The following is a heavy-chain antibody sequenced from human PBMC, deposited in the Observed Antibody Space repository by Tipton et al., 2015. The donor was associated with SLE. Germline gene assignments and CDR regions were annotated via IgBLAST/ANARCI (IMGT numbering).Heavy chain of an antibody. CDR1: GGSISSGTYY. Sequence: TLSLTCTVSGGSISSGTYYWSWIRQPAGKGLEWIGRVSNAGSASYNPSLKSRVTISLDTSKNQFSLKLSSVTAADTAVYYCAREGDYYYYMDVWGKGTTVTVSS. CDR2: VSNAGSA. J-gene: IGHJ6*03. V-gene: IGHV4-61*02. CDR3: AREGDYYYYMDV.